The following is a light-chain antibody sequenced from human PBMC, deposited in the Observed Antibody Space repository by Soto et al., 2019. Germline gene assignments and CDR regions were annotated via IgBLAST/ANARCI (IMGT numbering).Light chain of an antibody. CDR3: QQYYNTPQN. Sequence: DIVMTQSPDSLAVSLGERATINCKSSQSVLYSSNNKNYLAWYQQKPGQPPKLLIYWASTRESGVPDRFSGSGSGRDVTLTISSLQAEDVAVYYCQQYYNTPQNFGQGTKVEIK. CDR1: QSVLYSSNNKNY. J-gene: IGKJ1*01. V-gene: IGKV4-1*01. CDR2: WAS.